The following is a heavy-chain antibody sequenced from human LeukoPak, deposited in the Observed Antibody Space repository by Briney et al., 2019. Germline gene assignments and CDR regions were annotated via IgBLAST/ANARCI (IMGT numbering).Heavy chain of an antibody. J-gene: IGHJ4*02. CDR3: ARVRYYDILTGYYGDGYFDY. CDR1: GGSISSYY. D-gene: IGHD3-9*01. CDR2: IYYSRSN. Sequence: PSETLSLTCTVSGGSISSYYWSWIRQPPGKGLEWIGYIYYSRSNNYNPSLKSRVTISVDTSKNQFSLKLSSVPAADTAVYYCARVRYYDILTGYYGDGYFDYWGQGTLVTVSS. V-gene: IGHV4-59*01.